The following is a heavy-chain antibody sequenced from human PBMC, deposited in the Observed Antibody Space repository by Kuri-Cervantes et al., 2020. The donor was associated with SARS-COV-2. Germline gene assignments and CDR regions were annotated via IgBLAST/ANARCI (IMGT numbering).Heavy chain of an antibody. CDR3: ARVLLWFGESRYYYGMDV. CDR1: GYTFTSYA. CDR2: MNPNSGNT. Sequence: ASVKVSCKASGYTFTSYAMHWVRQAPGQRLEWMGWMNPNSGNTGYAQKFQGRVTMTRNTSISTAYMELSSLRSGDTAVYYCARVLLWFGESRYYYGMDVWGQGTTVTVSS. V-gene: IGHV1-8*02. D-gene: IGHD3-10*01. J-gene: IGHJ6*02.